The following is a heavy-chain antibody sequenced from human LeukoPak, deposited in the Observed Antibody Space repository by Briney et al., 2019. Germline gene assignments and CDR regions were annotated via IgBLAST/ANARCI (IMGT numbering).Heavy chain of an antibody. V-gene: IGHV3-74*01. Sequence: PGGSLRLSCAASGFTLSSYWMHWVRQAPGKGLVWVSRINSDGSSTSYADSVKGRFTISRDNAKNTLYLQMNSLRAEDTAVYYCARVPVGYSSGWYYYYGMDVWGQGTTVTVSS. CDR2: INSDGSST. CDR1: GFTLSSYW. CDR3: ARVPVGYSSGWYYYYGMDV. D-gene: IGHD6-19*01. J-gene: IGHJ6*02.